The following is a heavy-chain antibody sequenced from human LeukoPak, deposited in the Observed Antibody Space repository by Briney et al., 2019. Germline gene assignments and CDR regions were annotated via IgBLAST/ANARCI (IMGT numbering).Heavy chain of an antibody. CDR1: GFTFSSYS. Sequence: GSLRLSCAASGFTFSSYSMNWVRQPPGKGLEWIGSIYYSGSTYYNPSLKSRVTISVDTSKNQFSLKLSSVTAADTAVYYCARGVIRYCSGGSCYPRGGWFDPWGQGTLVTVSS. CDR2: IYYSGST. D-gene: IGHD2-15*01. J-gene: IGHJ5*02. CDR3: ARGVIRYCSGGSCYPRGGWFDP. V-gene: IGHV4-39*07.